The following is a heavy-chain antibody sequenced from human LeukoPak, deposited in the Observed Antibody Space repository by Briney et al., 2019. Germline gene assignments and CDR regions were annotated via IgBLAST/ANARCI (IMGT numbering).Heavy chain of an antibody. J-gene: IGHJ4*02. V-gene: IGHV4-34*01. CDR1: GGSFGGYY. CDR3: ARQGSTTVTTDY. Sequence: SETLSLTCAVYGGSFGGYYWSWIRQPPGKGLEWIGEINHSGSTNYNPSLKSRVTISVDTSKNQFSLKLSSVTAADTAVYYCARQGSTTVTTDYWGQGTLVTVSS. D-gene: IGHD4-17*01. CDR2: INHSGST.